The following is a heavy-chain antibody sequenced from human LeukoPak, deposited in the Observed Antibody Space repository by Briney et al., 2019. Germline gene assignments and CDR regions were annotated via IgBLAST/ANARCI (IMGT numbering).Heavy chain of an antibody. V-gene: IGHV1-46*01. D-gene: IGHD5-18*01. CDR1: VYTFTHYY. CDR3: ARMAMDPAMVTNFFDL. CDR2: IHPSGGGT. J-gene: IGHJ4*02. Sequence: ASVTISFKASVYTFTHYYMYWVRQAPGQGPECMGVIHPSGGGTTYAQKFQGRVTLTKDTATSTVYIELSSLRSDDTAVYYCARMAMDPAMVTNFFDLWGQGTLLIVSA.